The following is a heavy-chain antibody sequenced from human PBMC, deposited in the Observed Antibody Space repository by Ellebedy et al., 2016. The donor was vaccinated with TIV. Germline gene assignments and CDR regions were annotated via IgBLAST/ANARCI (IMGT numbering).Heavy chain of an antibody. CDR1: GFTFSNAS. Sequence: GESLKISCAASGFTFSNASMNWVRQAPGKGLEWVRRIKSKTDGASTDYAAPVKGRFTISRDNSKNTLYLQMNSLKTDDTAMYYCTTRTWGQGTLVTVSS. V-gene: IGHV3-15*01. CDR2: IKSKTDGAST. CDR3: TTRT. J-gene: IGHJ5*02.